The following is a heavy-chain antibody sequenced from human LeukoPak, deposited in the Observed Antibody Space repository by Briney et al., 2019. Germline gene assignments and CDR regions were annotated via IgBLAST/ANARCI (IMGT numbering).Heavy chain of an antibody. D-gene: IGHD3-3*01. J-gene: IGHJ5*02. Sequence: PSETLSLTCAAYGVSFSGYYWSWIRQPPGKGLEWIGEINHSGSTNYNPSLKSRVTISVDTSKNQFSLKLGSVTAADTAVYYCARGSRITIFGVVKNWFDPGGQGTLVTVSS. CDR3: ARGSRITIFGVVKNWFDP. V-gene: IGHV4-34*01. CDR2: INHSGST. CDR1: GVSFSGYY.